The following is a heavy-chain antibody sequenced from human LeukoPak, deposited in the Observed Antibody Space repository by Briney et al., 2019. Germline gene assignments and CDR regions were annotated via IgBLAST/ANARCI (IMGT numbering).Heavy chain of an antibody. Sequence: GGSLRLSCAASGFTFDDYGRSWVRQAPGKGLGWVLGINWNGGSTGYGDSVKGRFTISRDNAKNSLYLQMNSLRAEDTALYYCARLRASYTNSIGFWEFDPWGQGTLVTVSS. D-gene: IGHD3-22*01. V-gene: IGHV3-20*04. CDR3: ARLRASYTNSIGFWEFDP. J-gene: IGHJ5*02. CDR1: GFTFDDYG. CDR2: INWNGGST.